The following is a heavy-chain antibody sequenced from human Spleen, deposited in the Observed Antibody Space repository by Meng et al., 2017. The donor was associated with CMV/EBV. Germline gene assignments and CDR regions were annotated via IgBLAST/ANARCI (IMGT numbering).Heavy chain of an antibody. CDR1: GFTFNTYS. V-gene: IGHV3-21*01. CDR2: ISSSSRYI. Sequence: GESLKISCAASGFTFNTYSMNWVRQAPGKGLEWVSFISSSSRYIYYADSVKGRFTISRDNAKNSLYIQMNSLRAEDTAVYYCAGAFRGGYYTNDYWGQGTLVTVSS. CDR3: AGAFRGGYYTNDY. D-gene: IGHD3-3*01. J-gene: IGHJ4*02.